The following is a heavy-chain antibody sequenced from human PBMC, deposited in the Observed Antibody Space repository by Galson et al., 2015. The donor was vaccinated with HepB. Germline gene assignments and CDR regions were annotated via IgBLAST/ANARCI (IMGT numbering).Heavy chain of an antibody. V-gene: IGHV2-5*02. D-gene: IGHD6-13*01. J-gene: IGHJ3*02. CDR1: GFSLNTRGVG. CDR3: AHHVALVAAGPQDAFDI. CDR2: IYWDDDK. Sequence: PALVKPTQTLTLTCTFSGFSLNTRGVGVGWIRQPPGKALEWLAVIYWDDDKRYSPSLQGRLTITKDTSKNQVVLTMTNMDPVDTATYYCAHHVALVAAGPQDAFDIWGQGTMVTVSS.